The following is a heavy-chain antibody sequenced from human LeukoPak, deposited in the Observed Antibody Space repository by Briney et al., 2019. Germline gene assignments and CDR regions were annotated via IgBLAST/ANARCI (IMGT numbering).Heavy chain of an antibody. D-gene: IGHD5-24*01. CDR1: GFTFSSFG. Sequence: GGSLRLSCAASGFTFSSFGMHWVRQAPGKGLEWVANIKQDGSKQSYLDSVKGRFTISRDNAKNSLYLQMNSLRAEDTAIYYCTRVGYIDEGIDYWGQGTLVTVSS. V-gene: IGHV3-7*04. CDR2: IKQDGSKQ. CDR3: TRVGYIDEGIDY. J-gene: IGHJ4*02.